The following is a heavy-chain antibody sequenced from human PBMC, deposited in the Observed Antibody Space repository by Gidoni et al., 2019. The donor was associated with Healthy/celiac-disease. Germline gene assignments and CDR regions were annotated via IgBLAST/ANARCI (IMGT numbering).Heavy chain of an antibody. CDR3: ARDQASIVVVPAALDWAFDI. CDR1: GYTFTGYY. Sequence: QVQLVQSGAEVKKPGASVKVSCKASGYTFTGYYMHWVRQAPGQGLEWMGWINPNSGGTNYAQKFQGRVTMTRDTSISTAYMELSRLRSDDTAVYYCARDQASIVVVPAALDWAFDIWGQGTMVTVSS. V-gene: IGHV1-2*02. J-gene: IGHJ3*02. CDR2: INPNSGGT. D-gene: IGHD2-2*01.